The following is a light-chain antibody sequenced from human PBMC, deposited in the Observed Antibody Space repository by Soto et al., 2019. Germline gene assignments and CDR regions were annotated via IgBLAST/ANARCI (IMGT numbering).Light chain of an antibody. CDR2: SAS. CDR3: QQLNNYPPT. Sequence: DIHLTQSPSFVSASVGDRVTITCRASQDIGNFLAWYQQKPGKAPNLLIYSASTLQSGVPSRFSGSGSAAEFSLTISSLQPEDFAAYFCQQLNNYPPTFGGGTKVDIK. J-gene: IGKJ4*01. V-gene: IGKV1-9*01. CDR1: QDIGNF.